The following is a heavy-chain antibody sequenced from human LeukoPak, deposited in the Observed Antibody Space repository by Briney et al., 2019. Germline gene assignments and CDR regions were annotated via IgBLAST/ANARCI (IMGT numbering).Heavy chain of an antibody. CDR1: GFTFSSYA. J-gene: IGHJ6*02. V-gene: IGHV3-23*01. D-gene: IGHD5-24*01. Sequence: GGSLRLSCAASGFTFSSYAMSWVRQAPGKGLEWVSAISGSGGSTYYADSVKGRFTISRDNSNNTLYLQMNSLRAEDTAVYYCAKARDAAGPYYYYGMDVWGQGTTVTVSS. CDR2: ISGSGGST. CDR3: AKARDAAGPYYYYGMDV.